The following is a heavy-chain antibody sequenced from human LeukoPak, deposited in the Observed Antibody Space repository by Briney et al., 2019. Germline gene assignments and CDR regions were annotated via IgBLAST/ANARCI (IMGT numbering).Heavy chain of an antibody. J-gene: IGHJ4*02. V-gene: IGHV6-1*01. D-gene: IGHD2-15*01. CDR2: SYYRSKWYN. Sequence: SQTLSLTCAISGDSVSSNSAAWNWIRQSPSRGLEWLGRSYYRSKWYNDYAVSVKSRITFNPDTSKNHFSLQLNSVTPEDTAVHYCARSLAAPLDYWGQGTLVTVPS. CDR3: ARSLAAPLDY. CDR1: GDSVSSNSAA.